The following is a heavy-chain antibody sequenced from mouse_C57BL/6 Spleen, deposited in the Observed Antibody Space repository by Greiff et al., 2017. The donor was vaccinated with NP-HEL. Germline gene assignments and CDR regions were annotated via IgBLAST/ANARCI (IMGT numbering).Heavy chain of an antibody. CDR3: ASTTVVLDY. D-gene: IGHD1-1*01. Sequence: QVQLKQPGAELVKPGASVKLSCKASGYTFTSYWMHWVKQRPGQGLEWIGMIHPNSGSTNYNEKFKSKATLTVDKSSSTAYMQPSSLTSEDSAVYYCASTTVVLDYWGQGTTLTVSS. J-gene: IGHJ2*01. CDR2: IHPNSGST. V-gene: IGHV1-64*01. CDR1: GYTFTSYW.